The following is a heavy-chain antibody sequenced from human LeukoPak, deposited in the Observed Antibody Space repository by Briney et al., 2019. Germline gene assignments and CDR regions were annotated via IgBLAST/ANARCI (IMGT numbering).Heavy chain of an antibody. D-gene: IGHD2-21*01. J-gene: IGHJ4*02. CDR3: AIDQGILFFDS. V-gene: IGHV3-7*01. Sequence: GGSLRLSCLASRYTLSNNWMSWVRQAPGNGLEYVANIKQDGSETYYVDSVKGRSTISRDNAKNSLYLQMNSLGVEDTAVYCCAIDQGILFFDSWGQGTLVTVSS. CDR2: IKQDGSET. CDR1: RYTLSNNW.